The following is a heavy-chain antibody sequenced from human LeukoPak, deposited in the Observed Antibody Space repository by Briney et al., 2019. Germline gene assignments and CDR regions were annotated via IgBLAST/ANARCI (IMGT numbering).Heavy chain of an antibody. Sequence: GGSLGLSCAASGFPFSIFGRPGARRPPAKGWGGVAVIWYDGSNGYYADSVKGRFTISRDNSKNTLYLQMNSLRAEDTAVYYCARRPTGDPKFDYWGQGTLVTVSS. V-gene: IGHV3-33*01. J-gene: IGHJ4*02. CDR3: ARRPTGDPKFDY. D-gene: IGHD7-27*01. CDR2: IWYDGSNG. CDR1: GFPFSIFG.